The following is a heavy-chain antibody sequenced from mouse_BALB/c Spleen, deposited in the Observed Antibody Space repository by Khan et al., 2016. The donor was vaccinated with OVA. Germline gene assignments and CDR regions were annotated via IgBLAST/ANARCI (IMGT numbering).Heavy chain of an antibody. V-gene: IGHV1-87*01. CDR3: ASHYGHYFDY. CDR1: GYTFTRYW. CDR2: IYPGDGDT. Sequence: QVQLKQSGAELARPGASVKLSCKASGYTFTRYWMLWVKQRPGQGLERIGAIYPGDGDTRYTQKFKGKATLTADKSSSTAYMQLSSLASDDSAVYYCASHYGHYFDYWGQGTTLTVSS. J-gene: IGHJ2*01. D-gene: IGHD1-1*02.